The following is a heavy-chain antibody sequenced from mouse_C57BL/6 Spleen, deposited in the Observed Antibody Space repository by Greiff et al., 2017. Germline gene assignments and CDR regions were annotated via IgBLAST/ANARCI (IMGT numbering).Heavy chain of an antibody. CDR3: ARGYYYGSSRFAY. V-gene: IGHV1-22*01. J-gene: IGHJ3*01. Sequence: EVQLQQSGPELVKPGASVKMSCKASGYTFTDYNMHWVKQSHGKSLEWIGYINPNNGGTSYNQKFKGKATLTVNKSSSTAYMELRSLTSEDSAVYYCARGYYYGSSRFAYWGQGTLVTVSA. CDR2: INPNNGGT. D-gene: IGHD1-1*01. CDR1: GYTFTDYN.